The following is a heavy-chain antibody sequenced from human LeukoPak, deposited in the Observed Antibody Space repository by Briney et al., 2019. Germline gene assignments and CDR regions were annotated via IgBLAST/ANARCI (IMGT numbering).Heavy chain of an antibody. CDR1: GGTFSSYA. J-gene: IGHJ4*02. CDR3: AGTRGSGSYYNWFDY. D-gene: IGHD3-10*01. V-gene: IGHV1-69*04. Sequence: SVKASCKASGGTFSSYAISWVRQAPGQGLEWMGRIIPILGIANYAQKFQGRVTITADKSTSTAYMELSSLRSEDTAVYYCAGTRGSGSYYNWFDYWGQGTLVTVSS. CDR2: IIPILGIA.